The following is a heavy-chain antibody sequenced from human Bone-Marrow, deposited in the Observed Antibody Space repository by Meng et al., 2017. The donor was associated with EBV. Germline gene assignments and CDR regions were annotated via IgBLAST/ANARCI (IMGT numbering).Heavy chain of an antibody. CDR3: ASESGRGFTPDY. Sequence: QGMWGQSGAEVKNPVSSVKVSCKTSGGTFSSDAISWVRQAPGQGLVWLGGLIPMSGAPYYAQNFQGRVTITADESTSTHYMELSNLRSEDTAMYYCASESGRGFTPDYWGQGTLVTVSS. V-gene: IGHV1-69*01. CDR1: GGTFSSDA. J-gene: IGHJ4*02. D-gene: IGHD3-10*01. CDR2: LIPMSGAP.